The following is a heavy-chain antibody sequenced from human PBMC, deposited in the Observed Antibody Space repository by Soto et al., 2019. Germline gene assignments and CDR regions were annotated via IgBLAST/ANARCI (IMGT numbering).Heavy chain of an antibody. CDR2: INIEGSTT. Sequence: EVQLVESGGGLVQPGGSLRLSCAASGFTFNNYWMHWVRQAPGKGLVWVSRINIEGSTTDYADSVRGRFAISRDNAKNTLYLQINSLRDEDTAVYYCTRDRGGNFYGGFDYWGRGTRVTVSP. CDR1: GFTFNNYW. V-gene: IGHV3-74*01. CDR3: TRDRGGNFYGGFDY. J-gene: IGHJ4*02. D-gene: IGHD1-26*01.